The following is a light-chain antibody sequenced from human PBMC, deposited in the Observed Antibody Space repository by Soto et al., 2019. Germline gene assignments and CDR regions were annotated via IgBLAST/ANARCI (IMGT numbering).Light chain of an antibody. CDR3: SSYAGSNNRV. CDR1: SSDVGGYNY. J-gene: IGLJ1*01. CDR2: EVS. Sequence: QSALTKPPSASRSPGQSVTIFCTETSSDVGGYNYVSWYQQHPGKAPKLMIYEVSKRPSGVPDRFSGSKSGNTASLTVSGLQAEDEADYYCSSYAGSNNRVFGTGTKVTVL. V-gene: IGLV2-8*02.